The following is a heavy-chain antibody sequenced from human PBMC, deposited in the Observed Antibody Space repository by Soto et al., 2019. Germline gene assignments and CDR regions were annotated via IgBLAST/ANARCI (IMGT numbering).Heavy chain of an antibody. CDR3: ARASYSSSSAFDY. CDR1: GGSVSSGSYY. D-gene: IGHD6-6*01. Sequence: TSETLSLTCTVSGGSVSSGSYYWSWIRQPPGKGLEWIGYIYYGGSTNYNPSLKSRVTISVDTSKNQFSLKLSSVTAADTAVYYCARASYSSSSAFDYWGQGTLVTVSS. J-gene: IGHJ4*02. CDR2: IYYGGST. V-gene: IGHV4-61*01.